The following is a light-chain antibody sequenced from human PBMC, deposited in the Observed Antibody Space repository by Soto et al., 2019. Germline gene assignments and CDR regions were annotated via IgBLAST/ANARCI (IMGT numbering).Light chain of an antibody. V-gene: IGLV2-11*01. CDR1: SSDVGGYNY. J-gene: IGLJ2*01. Sequence: QSVLTQPRSVSGSPGQSVTISCTGTSSDVGGYNYVSWYQHHPGKAPKLMIYDVNKRPSGVPDRFSGSKSGNTASLTISGLQAEDEADYYCCSYAGSYTYVFGGGTKLTVL. CDR2: DVN. CDR3: CSYAGSYTYV.